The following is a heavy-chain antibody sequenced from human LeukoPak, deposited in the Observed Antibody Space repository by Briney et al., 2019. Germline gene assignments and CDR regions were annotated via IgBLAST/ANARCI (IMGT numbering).Heavy chain of an antibody. CDR1: GYTFTSYD. D-gene: IGHD2-21*02. CDR2: MNPNSGNT. J-gene: IGHJ4*02. CDR3: AKVVVVTAHFDY. Sequence: ASVKVSCKASGYTFTSYDINWVRQATGQGLEWMGWMNPNSGNTGYAQKFQGRVTMTRNTSINTAYMELSSLRAEDTAVYYCAKVVVVTAHFDYWGQGTLVTVSS. V-gene: IGHV1-8*01.